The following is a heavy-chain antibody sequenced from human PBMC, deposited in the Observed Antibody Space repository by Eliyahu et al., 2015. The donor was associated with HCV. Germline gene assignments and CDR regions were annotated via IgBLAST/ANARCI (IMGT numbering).Heavy chain of an antibody. V-gene: IGHV4-61*01. Sequence: QVQLQESGPGLVKPSEXLSXXCTVXGASVXSGXYYWSWIRQPPGKGLEWIGYIYYSGSTNYXPSLKSRVTISVDTSKNQFSLKLSSVTAADTAVYYCAREVRRGTLYYFDYWGQGTLVTVSS. CDR2: IYYSGST. CDR1: GASVXSGXYY. CDR3: AREVRRGTLYYFDY. J-gene: IGHJ4*02. D-gene: IGHD3-10*01.